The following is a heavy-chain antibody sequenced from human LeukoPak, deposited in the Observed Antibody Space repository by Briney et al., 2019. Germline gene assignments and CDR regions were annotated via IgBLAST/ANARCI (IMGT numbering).Heavy chain of an antibody. CDR2: INPNSGGT. J-gene: IGHJ3*02. D-gene: IGHD1-26*01. Sequence: GASVKVSCKASGYTLTDYYMHWVRQAPGQGLEWMGRINPNSGGTNYAQKFQGRVTITRDTSISTAYMELSRLRYDDAAMYFCAREVGGSYYAFDIWGQGTMVTVSS. CDR3: AREVGGSYYAFDI. CDR1: GYTLTDYY. V-gene: IGHV1-2*02.